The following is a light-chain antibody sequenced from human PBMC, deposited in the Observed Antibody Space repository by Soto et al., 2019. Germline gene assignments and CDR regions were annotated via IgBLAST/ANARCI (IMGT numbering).Light chain of an antibody. CDR3: QQYYSSSIN. CDR2: DAS. CDR1: QSLNNY. J-gene: IGKJ5*01. V-gene: IGKV1-5*01. Sequence: IQMTHSPSTLSASVGDRVTITFRASQSLNNYLAWYQQKPGKAPKLLIYDASTLERGVPSRFSGTGSGTEFTLTISSLQPDDFATYYCQQYYSSSINFGQGTRLEIK.